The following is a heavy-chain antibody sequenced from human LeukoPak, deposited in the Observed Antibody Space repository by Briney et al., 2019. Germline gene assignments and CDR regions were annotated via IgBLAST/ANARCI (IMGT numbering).Heavy chain of an antibody. CDR1: GGSIGSGGYS. CDR3: ARDRSREGTYGSESYFPGWFDP. V-gene: IGHV4-30-2*01. D-gene: IGHD3-10*01. J-gene: IGHJ5*02. CDR2: IYHSGST. Sequence: SETLSLTCAVSGGSIGSGGYSWSWIRQPPGKGLEWIGYIYHSGSTYYNPSLKSRVTISVDTSKNQFSLKLRSVTAADTAVYYCARDRSREGTYGSESYFPGWFDPWGQGTLVTVSS.